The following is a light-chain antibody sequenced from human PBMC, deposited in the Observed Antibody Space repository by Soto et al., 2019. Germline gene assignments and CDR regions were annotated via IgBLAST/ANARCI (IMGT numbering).Light chain of an antibody. V-gene: IGKV1-5*01. CDR1: QSIGSC. Sequence: DIQMTQSPSTLSASVGDRVTITCRASQSIGSCVAWYQQKPGKAPKLLIYAASTLQSGVPSRFSVSGSGTDLTLTISCLKSEDFATYYCQQYYSYPRTLGQGTKVDIK. J-gene: IGKJ1*01. CDR3: QQYYSYPRT. CDR2: AAS.